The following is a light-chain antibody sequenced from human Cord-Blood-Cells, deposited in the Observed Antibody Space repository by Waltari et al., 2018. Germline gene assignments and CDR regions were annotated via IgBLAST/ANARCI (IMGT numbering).Light chain of an antibody. CDR1: QSISSY. Sequence: DIQMTQSPSSLSASVGDRVPITCRASQSISSYLNWYHQKPGKAPQLLIYAASSLQSGVPSRCSVSGSETDFTLTISSLQPEDFATYYCQQSYSTPPYSFGQGTKLAIK. CDR3: QQSYSTPPYS. J-gene: IGKJ2*03. V-gene: IGKV1-39*01. CDR2: AAS.